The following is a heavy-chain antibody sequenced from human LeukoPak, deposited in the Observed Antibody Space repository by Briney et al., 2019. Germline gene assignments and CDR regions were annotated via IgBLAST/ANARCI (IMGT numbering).Heavy chain of an antibody. CDR2: INPSGGST. CDR3: AREGDDILTGYGPWDY. J-gene: IGHJ4*02. Sequence: GASVKVSCKASGYTFTSYYMHWVRQAPGQGLEWMGIINPSGGSTSYAQKFQGRVTMTRDMSTSTVYMELSSLRSEDTAVYYCAREGDDILTGYGPWDYWGQGTLVTVSS. CDR1: GYTFTSYY. V-gene: IGHV1-46*01. D-gene: IGHD3-9*01.